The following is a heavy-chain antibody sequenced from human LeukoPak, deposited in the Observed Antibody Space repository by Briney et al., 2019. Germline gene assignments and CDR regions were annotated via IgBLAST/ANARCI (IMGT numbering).Heavy chain of an antibody. CDR3: ARLLGYCSGGSRYPPDY. V-gene: IGHV5-51*01. D-gene: IGHD2-15*01. J-gene: IGHJ4*02. CDR1: GYSFTSYW. CDR2: IYPGDSDT. Sequence: GESLKISRKGSGYSFTSYWIGWVRQMPGKGLEWMGIIYPGDSDTRYSPSFQGRVTVSADKSISTAYLQWSSLKASDTAMYYCARLLGYCSGGSRYPPDYWGQGTLVTVSS.